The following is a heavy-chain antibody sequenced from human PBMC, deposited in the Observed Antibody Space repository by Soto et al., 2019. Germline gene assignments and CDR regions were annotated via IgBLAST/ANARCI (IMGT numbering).Heavy chain of an antibody. V-gene: IGHV6-1*01. D-gene: IGHD3-10*01. Sequence: QVQLQQSGPGLVKPSQTLSLTCAISGDSVSSNSAAWNWIRRSPSRGLEWLGRTYYRSKWHNDSAVSVNSRGTINPDTAKNQFSLQLNSVTPADTAIYYCARDRAQYGMDVWGQGTTVTVSS. CDR2: TYYRSKWHN. CDR1: GDSVSSNSAA. J-gene: IGHJ6*02. CDR3: ARDRAQYGMDV.